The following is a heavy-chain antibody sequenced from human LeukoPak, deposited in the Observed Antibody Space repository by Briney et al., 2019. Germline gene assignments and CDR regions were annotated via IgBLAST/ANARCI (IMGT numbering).Heavy chain of an antibody. D-gene: IGHD4-17*01. CDR1: GYTFTGYY. CDR2: INPNSGGT. CDR3: ARVTVNWFDP. J-gene: IGHJ5*02. V-gene: IGHV1-2*02. Sequence: ASVKVSCKASGYTFTGYYMHWVRQAPGQGLEWMGWINPNSGGTNYAQKFQGRVTLTRDTAISTAYMELSRLRSDDTAGYYCARVTVNWFDPWGQGTLVTVSS.